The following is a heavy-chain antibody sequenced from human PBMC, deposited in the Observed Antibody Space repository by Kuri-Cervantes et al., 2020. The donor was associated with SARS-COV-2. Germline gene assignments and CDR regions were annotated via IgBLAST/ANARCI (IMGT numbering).Heavy chain of an antibody. V-gene: IGHV3-21*01. CDR2: ISGSGSYI. CDR3: ARVAGEGPIYYYYMDV. D-gene: IGHD2-21*01. J-gene: IGHJ6*03. CDR1: GFTVSSNY. Sequence: GESLKISCAASGFTVSSNYMSWVRQAPGKALQWVSSISGSGSYIYYADSMKGRFTVSRDSAKNSLYLQMNSLRGEDTAVYYCARVAGEGPIYYYYMDVWGKGTTVTVSS.